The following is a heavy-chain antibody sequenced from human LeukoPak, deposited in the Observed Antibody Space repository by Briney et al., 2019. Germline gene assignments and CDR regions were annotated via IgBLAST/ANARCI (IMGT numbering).Heavy chain of an antibody. D-gene: IGHD2-21*01. CDR1: GFTISDNY. V-gene: IGHV3-66*02. Sequence: GGSLRLSCAASGFTISDNYMNWVRQAPGKGLEWVSAIYSGGSTYYADSVKGRFTISRDNSKNTLYLQMNSLRAEDTAVYYCARAEVIAIFDYWGQGTLVTVSS. CDR3: ARAEVIAIFDY. CDR2: IYSGGST. J-gene: IGHJ4*02.